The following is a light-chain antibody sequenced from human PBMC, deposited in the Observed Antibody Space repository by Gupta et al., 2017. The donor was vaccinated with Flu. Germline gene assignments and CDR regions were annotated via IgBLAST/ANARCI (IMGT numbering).Light chain of an antibody. CDR2: LGS. J-gene: IGKJ3*01. CDR1: QSLLHSNGYNY. V-gene: IGKV2-28*01. Sequence: DIVMTQSPLSLPVTPGEPASISCRSSQSLLHSNGYNYLDWYLQKPGQSPQLLISLGSNRASGVPDRFSGSGSGTDFTLKISRVEAEDVGVYYCMQALQAITFGPGTKVDMK. CDR3: MQALQAIT.